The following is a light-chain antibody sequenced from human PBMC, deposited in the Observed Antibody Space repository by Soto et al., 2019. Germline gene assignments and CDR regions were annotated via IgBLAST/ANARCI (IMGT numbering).Light chain of an antibody. CDR3: QKYTNVPA. V-gene: IGKV1-27*01. Sequence: DIQMTQSPSSLSASVGDTVTITCRASQSISVHLNWYQQKGGKVPKLLIYAASNLYSGVPSRFSGSGSGTDFTLTISSLQPEDVATYYCQKYTNVPAFGGGTKVEIK. CDR1: QSISVH. J-gene: IGKJ4*01. CDR2: AAS.